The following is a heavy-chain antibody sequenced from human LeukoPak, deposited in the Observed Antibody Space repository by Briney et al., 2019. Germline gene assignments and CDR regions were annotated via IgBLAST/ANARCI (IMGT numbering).Heavy chain of an antibody. CDR3: ARDRGACSTSCYPGDY. J-gene: IGHJ4*02. V-gene: IGHV1-2*02. CDR1: GYTFTGYY. CDR2: INPNSGGS. Sequence: ASVKVSCKASGYTFTGYYMHWVRQAPGQGLEWMGWINPNSGGSNYAQKFQGRVTMTRDTSISTAYMELSRLRSDDTAVYYCARDRGACSTSCYPGDYWGQGTLVTVSS. D-gene: IGHD2-2*01.